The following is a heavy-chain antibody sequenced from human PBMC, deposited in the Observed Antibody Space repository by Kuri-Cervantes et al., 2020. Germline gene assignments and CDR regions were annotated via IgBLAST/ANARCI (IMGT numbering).Heavy chain of an antibody. Sequence: SETLSLTCTVSGGSISSYYWSWIRQPPGKGLEWIGYIYYSGSTNYNPSLKSRVTISVDTSKNQFSQELSSVTAADTAVYYCTTDGSGGFYGGNSFDYWGQGTLVTVSS. V-gene: IGHV4-59*01. D-gene: IGHD4-23*01. CDR2: IYYSGST. CDR3: TTDGSGGFYGGNSFDY. CDR1: GGSISSYY. J-gene: IGHJ4*02.